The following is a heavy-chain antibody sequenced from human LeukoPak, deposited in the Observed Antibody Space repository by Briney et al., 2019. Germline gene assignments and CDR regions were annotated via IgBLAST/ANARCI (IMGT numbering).Heavy chain of an antibody. D-gene: IGHD5-18*01. CDR1: GFSFSGSA. CDR3: TRQEEPTARIDH. CDR2: IRSKSNSYAT. V-gene: IGHV3-73*01. J-gene: IGHJ4*02. Sequence: PGGSLRLSWAASGFSFSGSAMHWVRHASGKGLEWVGRIRSKSNSYATAYGASVKGRFTISRDESKNTAYLQMNSLKTEDTAVYYCTRQEEPTARIDHWGQGTLVTVSS.